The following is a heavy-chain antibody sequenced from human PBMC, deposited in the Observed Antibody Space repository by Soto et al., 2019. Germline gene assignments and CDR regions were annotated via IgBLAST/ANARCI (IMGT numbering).Heavy chain of an antibody. D-gene: IGHD2-2*01. Sequence: QLQLQESGPGLVKPSETLSLTCTVSSASISSSSYTWGWIRQPPGKGLEWIGSIYYSGTTYYNPSLNSRVTASVATSKNQFSRTVTSVTASDTAVYYCARLHGYCISRGGHGHYAMDVWGQGTTVTVSS. CDR1: SASISSSSYT. CDR3: ARLHGYCISRGGHGHYAMDV. J-gene: IGHJ6*02. V-gene: IGHV4-39*01. CDR2: IYYSGTT.